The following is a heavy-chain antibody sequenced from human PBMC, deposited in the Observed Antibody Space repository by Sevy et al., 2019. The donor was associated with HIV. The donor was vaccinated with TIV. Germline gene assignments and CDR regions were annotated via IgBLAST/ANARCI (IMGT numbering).Heavy chain of an antibody. CDR1: GGSISAYY. D-gene: IGHD5-12*01. CDR3: ARAPPVRSGDDSLNWFDP. CDR2: IYYTGTT. J-gene: IGHJ5*02. Sequence: SETLSLTCTVSGGSISAYYWSWIRQPPGKGLEYLGYIYYTGTTNYNPSLKSRVTLSVDTSKNQFSLKLGSVTAADTAVYYCARAPPVRSGDDSLNWFDPWGQGTLVTVSS. V-gene: IGHV4-59*01.